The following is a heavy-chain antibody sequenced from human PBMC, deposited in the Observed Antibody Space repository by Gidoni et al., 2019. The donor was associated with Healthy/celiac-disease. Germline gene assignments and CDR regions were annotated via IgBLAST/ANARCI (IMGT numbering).Heavy chain of an antibody. D-gene: IGHD5-12*01. CDR2: ISSSSSYI. Sequence: EVQLVESGGGLVKPGGSLSLSCAASGFTFSSSSMNWVRQAPGKGLEWVSSISSSSSYIYYADSVKGRFTIARDNAKNSLYLQMNSLRAEDTAVYYCARDADIVATGVDYWGQGTLVTVSS. CDR1: GFTFSSSS. CDR3: ARDADIVATGVDY. J-gene: IGHJ4*02. V-gene: IGHV3-21*01.